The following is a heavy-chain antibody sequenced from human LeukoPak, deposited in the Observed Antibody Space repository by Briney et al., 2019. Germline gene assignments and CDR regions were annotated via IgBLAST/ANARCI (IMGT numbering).Heavy chain of an antibody. Sequence: KTSETLSLTCTVSGGSISSYYWSWIRQPPGKGLEWIGYIYYSGSTNYNPSLKSRVTISVDTSKNQFSLKLSSVTAADTAVYYCARLIGPGTKMVSFDPWGQGTLVTVSS. CDR3: ARLIGPGTKMVSFDP. J-gene: IGHJ5*02. D-gene: IGHD3-10*01. V-gene: IGHV4-59*08. CDR1: GGSISSYY. CDR2: IYYSGST.